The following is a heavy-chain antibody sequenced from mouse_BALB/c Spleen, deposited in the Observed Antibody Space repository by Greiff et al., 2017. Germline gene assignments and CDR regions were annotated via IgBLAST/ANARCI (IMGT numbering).Heavy chain of an antibody. V-gene: IGHV5-12-2*01. CDR2: ISNGGGST. Sequence: EVQRVESGGGLVQPGGSLKLSCAASGFTFSSYTMSWVRQTPEKRLEWVAYISNGGGSTYYPDTVKGRFTISRDNAKNTLYLQMSSLKSEDTAMYYCARHESSSYFDYWGQGTTLTVSS. CDR3: ARHESSSYFDY. J-gene: IGHJ2*01. D-gene: IGHD1-1*01. CDR1: GFTFSSYT.